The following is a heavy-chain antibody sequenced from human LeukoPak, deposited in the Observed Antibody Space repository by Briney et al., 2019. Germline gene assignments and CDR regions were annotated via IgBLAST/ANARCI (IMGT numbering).Heavy chain of an antibody. CDR2: ISSDASTM. CDR3: ALLAVASDFDY. CDR1: GFMFSSFE. V-gene: IGHV3-48*03. J-gene: IGHJ4*02. Sequence: GGSLRLSCAASGFMFSSFEMYWVRQAPGKGLGWVSYISSDASTMYYADSVKGRYTISRDNARNSLFLQMNSLRAEGTAVYYCALLAVASDFDYWGQGTLVTVSS. D-gene: IGHD6-19*01.